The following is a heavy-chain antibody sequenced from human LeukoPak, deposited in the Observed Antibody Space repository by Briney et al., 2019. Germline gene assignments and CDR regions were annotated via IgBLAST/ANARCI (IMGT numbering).Heavy chain of an antibody. J-gene: IGHJ6*02. CDR1: GGTFSSYA. Sequence: ASVKVSCKASGGTFSSYAISWVRQATGQGLEWMGGIIPIFGTANYAQKFQGRVTITADESTSTAYMELSSLRSEDTAVYYCARGYCSGGSCYSLYYYYGMDVWGQGTTVTVSS. D-gene: IGHD2-15*01. CDR2: IIPIFGTA. CDR3: ARGYCSGGSCYSLYYYYGMDV. V-gene: IGHV1-69*13.